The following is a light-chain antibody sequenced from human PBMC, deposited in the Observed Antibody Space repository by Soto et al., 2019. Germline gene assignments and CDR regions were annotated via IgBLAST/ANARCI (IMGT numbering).Light chain of an antibody. V-gene: IGKV3-15*01. CDR1: QTVSSY. CDR2: GAS. CDR3: QQRSNWPSIT. J-gene: IGKJ5*01. Sequence: EIVLTQSPGTLSLSPGERATLSCRASQTVSSYLAWYQQKPGQAPRLLIYGASTRATGIPVRFSGSGSGTEFTLTISSLQSEDFAVYYCQQRSNWPSITFGQGTRLEIK.